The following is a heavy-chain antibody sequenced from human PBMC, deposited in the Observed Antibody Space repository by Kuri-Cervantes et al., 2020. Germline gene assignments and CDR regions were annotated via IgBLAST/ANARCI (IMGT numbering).Heavy chain of an antibody. D-gene: IGHD6-25*01. CDR1: GYTFTGYY. CDR3: ARPLQRPTDAFDI. Sequence: ASVKVSCKASGYTFTGYYMHWVRQAPGQGLEWMGWINPNSGGTNYAQKFQGWVTMTRDTSISTAYLKWSSLKASDTAMYYCARPLQRPTDAFDIWGQGTMVTVSS. J-gene: IGHJ3*02. V-gene: IGHV1-2*04. CDR2: INPNSGGT.